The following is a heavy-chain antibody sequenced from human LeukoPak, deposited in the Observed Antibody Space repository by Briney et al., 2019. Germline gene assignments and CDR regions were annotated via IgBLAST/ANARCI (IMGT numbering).Heavy chain of an antibody. CDR2: IYYSGST. V-gene: IGHV4-39*07. D-gene: IGHD3-16*01. J-gene: IGHJ6*02. CDR1: GGSISSSSYY. Sequence: SGPTLVKPSETLSLTCTVSGGSISSSSYYWGWIRQPPGKGLEWIGSIYYSGSTYYNPSLKSRVTISVDTSKNQFSLKLSSVTAAGTAVYYCARRPPWGSRGSYGMDVWGQGTTVTVSS. CDR3: ARRPPWGSRGSYGMDV.